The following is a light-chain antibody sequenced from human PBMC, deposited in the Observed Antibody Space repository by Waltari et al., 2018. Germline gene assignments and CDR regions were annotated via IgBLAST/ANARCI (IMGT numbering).Light chain of an antibody. J-gene: IGLJ1*01. CDR2: EDT. Sequence: SYELTQPPSVSVSPGQTARITCSGHALPRQYAFWFQQKSGQAPRLVIYEDTKRPSGIPERFSGSSSGTVATLTISGAQVDDEADYYCYSSDSTGLRVFGGGTTVVVL. CDR1: ALPRQY. CDR3: YSSDSTGLRV. V-gene: IGLV3-10*01.